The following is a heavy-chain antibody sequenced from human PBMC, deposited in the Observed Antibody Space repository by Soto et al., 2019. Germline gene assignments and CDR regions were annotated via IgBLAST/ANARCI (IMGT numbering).Heavy chain of an antibody. CDR1: GGSISSSSYY. Sequence: PSETLSLPCTVSGGSISSSSYYWGWIRQPPGKGLEWIGSIYYSGSTYYNPSLKSRVTISVDTSKNQFSLKLSSVTAADTAVYYCARLGGQWLYNYYYDMDVWGQGTTVTVSS. D-gene: IGHD6-19*01. J-gene: IGHJ6*02. V-gene: IGHV4-39*01. CDR3: ARLGGQWLYNYYYDMDV. CDR2: IYYSGST.